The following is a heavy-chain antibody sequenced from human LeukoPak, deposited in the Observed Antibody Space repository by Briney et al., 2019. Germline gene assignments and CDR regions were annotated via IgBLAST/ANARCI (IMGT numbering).Heavy chain of an antibody. D-gene: IGHD5-24*01. CDR2: INHSGST. J-gene: IGHJ5*02. V-gene: IGHV4-34*01. CDR3: TRGGRDGYNT. CDR1: GFNYSSYT. Sequence: PGGSLRLSCAASGFNYSSYTMNWVRQPPGKGLEWIGEINHSGSTNYNPSLKSRVTISVDTSKNQFSLKLSSVTAADTAVYYCTRGGRDGYNTWGQGTLVTVSS.